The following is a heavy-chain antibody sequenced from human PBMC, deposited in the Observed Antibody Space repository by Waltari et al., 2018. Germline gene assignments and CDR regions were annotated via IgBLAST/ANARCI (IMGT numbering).Heavy chain of an antibody. V-gene: IGHV4-39*01. CDR1: GGSISSSSYY. Sequence: QLQLQESGPGLVKPSETLSLTCTVSGGSISSSSYYWGWIRQPPGKGLEWIGSIYYSGSTYYNPSLKSRVTISVYTSKNQFSRKLSSVTAADTAVYYCARHRPDGSSWPNFDYWGQGTLVTVSS. CDR3: ARHRPDGSSWPNFDY. CDR2: IYYSGST. D-gene: IGHD6-13*01. J-gene: IGHJ4*02.